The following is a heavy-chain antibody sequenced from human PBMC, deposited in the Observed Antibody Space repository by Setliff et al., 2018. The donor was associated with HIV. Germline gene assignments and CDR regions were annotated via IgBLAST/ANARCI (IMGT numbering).Heavy chain of an antibody. J-gene: IGHJ3*02. V-gene: IGHV1-18*01. CDR3: AREWVSSSQSSCAFDI. CDR1: GYPFTSYG. D-gene: IGHD6-6*01. Sequence: VASVKVSCKASGYPFTSYGICWVRQAPGHGLEWMGYISPYNGDAYYAEKFQGRVTMTTDTSTTAVSMELTNLRSDDTAVYYCAREWVSSSQSSCAFDIWGQGTMVTVSS. CDR2: ISPYNGDA.